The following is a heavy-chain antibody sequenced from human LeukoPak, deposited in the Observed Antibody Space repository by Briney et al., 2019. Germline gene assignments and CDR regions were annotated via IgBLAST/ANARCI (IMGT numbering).Heavy chain of an antibody. Sequence: PGESLRLSCAASGFTFDDYGMGWVPHAPGKGLEWVSGINWNGGSTGYANSVKGRFTTSRDNAKNSLYLQTNSLRADDTALYHCATGNYGMDVWGQGTTVTVSS. J-gene: IGHJ6*02. CDR1: GFTFDDYG. D-gene: IGHD3-10*01. CDR2: INWNGGST. V-gene: IGHV3-20*01. CDR3: ATGNYGMDV.